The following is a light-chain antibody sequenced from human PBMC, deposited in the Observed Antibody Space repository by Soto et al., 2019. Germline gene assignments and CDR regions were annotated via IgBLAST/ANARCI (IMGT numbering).Light chain of an antibody. V-gene: IGKV3D-15*01. J-gene: IGKJ4*01. Sequence: RQSPATLSLSPGDRATLSCRASQSVSSYLAWYQQKPGQAPRLLIYDVSNRATGIPARFSGSGSGTEFTLTISSLQSEDFAVYYCQQYNNWPLLTFGGGTKVDIK. CDR1: QSVSSY. CDR3: QQYNNWPLLT. CDR2: DVS.